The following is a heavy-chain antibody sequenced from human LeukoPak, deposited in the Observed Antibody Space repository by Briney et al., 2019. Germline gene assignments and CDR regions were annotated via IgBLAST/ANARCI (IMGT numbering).Heavy chain of an antibody. D-gene: IGHD6-6*01. CDR3: ARDRSPGFDY. Sequence: GASVKVSCKASGYTFTSYAMHWVRQAPGQRLEWMGWINAGNGNTKYPQKFQGRVTFTRDTSANTAYMELSSLRSEDTAVYYCARDRSPGFDYWGQGTLVTVSS. CDR1: GYTFTSYA. CDR2: INAGNGNT. J-gene: IGHJ4*02. V-gene: IGHV1-3*01.